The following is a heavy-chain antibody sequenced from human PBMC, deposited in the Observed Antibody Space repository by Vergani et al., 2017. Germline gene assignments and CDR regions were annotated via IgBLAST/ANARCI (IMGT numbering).Heavy chain of an antibody. Sequence: QVNLQESGPGLVKPSETLSLTCAVSGDSISSGNNWGWIRQPPGKGLEWIGSIYYSGSTYYNPSLKSRVTISVDTSKNQFSLKLSSVTAADTAVYYCAREKGMYSSSWYIDYWGQGTLVTVSS. CDR2: IYYSGST. D-gene: IGHD6-13*01. J-gene: IGHJ4*02. CDR1: GDSISSGNN. V-gene: IGHV4-38-2*02. CDR3: AREKGMYSSSWYIDY.